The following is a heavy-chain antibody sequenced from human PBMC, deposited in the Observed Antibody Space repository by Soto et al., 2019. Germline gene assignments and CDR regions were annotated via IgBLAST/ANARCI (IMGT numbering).Heavy chain of an antibody. V-gene: IGHV5-10-1*01. J-gene: IGHJ6*02. CDR2: IDPSDSYT. Sequence: XESVTVTCQCSGNSFTSYGISLVLQLPGKGLEWMGRIDPSDSYTNYSPSFQGHVTISADKSISTAYLQWSSLKASDTAMYYCARHPILGETSHYYGMDVWAQGTTVTVPS. D-gene: IGHD1-26*01. CDR1: GNSFTSYG. CDR3: ARHPILGETSHYYGMDV.